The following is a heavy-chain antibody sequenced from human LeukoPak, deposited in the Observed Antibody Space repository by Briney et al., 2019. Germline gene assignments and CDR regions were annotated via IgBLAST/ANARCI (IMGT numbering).Heavy chain of an antibody. Sequence: GGSLRLSCAASGFAFSSYGMHWVRQVSGEGLEWVSAIGHAGDTYYADSVKGRFTISREDAKNYFFLQMNSLRAGDTAVYFCAALGDSIYWGQGTLVTVSS. CDR3: AALGDSIY. CDR1: GFAFSSYG. D-gene: IGHD1-26*01. J-gene: IGHJ4*02. V-gene: IGHV3-13*01. CDR2: IGHAGDT.